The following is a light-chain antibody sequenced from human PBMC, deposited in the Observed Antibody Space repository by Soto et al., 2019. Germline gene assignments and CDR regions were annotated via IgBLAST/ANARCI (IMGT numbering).Light chain of an antibody. J-gene: IGLJ1*01. CDR1: SSNIGAGYD. Sequence: QSVLTQPPSVSGAPGQRVTISCTGSSSNIGAGYDVHWYQQLPGTAPKLLIYGNSNRPSGVPDRFSGSKSGTSASLAITGLKAEDEANYYCQSYDSSLSGSEVFGIGTKLTVL. CDR2: GNS. V-gene: IGLV1-40*01. CDR3: QSYDSSLSGSEV.